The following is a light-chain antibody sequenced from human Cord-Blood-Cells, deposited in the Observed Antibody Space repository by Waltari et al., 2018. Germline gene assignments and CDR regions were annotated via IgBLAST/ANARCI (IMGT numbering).Light chain of an antibody. CDR1: QSVLSSSNNKNY. J-gene: IGKJ4*01. CDR2: WAS. CDR3: QQYYSTPLT. V-gene: IGKV4-1*01. Sequence: DIVMNQSPDSLALSLGERAAIDCKSSQSVLSSSNNKNYLAWYQQKPRQPPKLLISWASTRESGVPDRFSGSGSGTDFTLTISSLQAEDVAVYYCQQYYSTPLTFGGGTKVEIK.